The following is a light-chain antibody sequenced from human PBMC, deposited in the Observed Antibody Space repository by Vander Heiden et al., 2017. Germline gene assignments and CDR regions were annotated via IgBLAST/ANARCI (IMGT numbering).Light chain of an antibody. J-gene: IGKJ1*01. CDR2: AAS. Sequence: DIQMTPSPSSLSASLGDRVTTPCRASQDIRYYLGWYQQKPGEAPKRLIYAASTLVSGVPSRFRGSGSGTDFTLTISNLQSEDFATYYCLHHSSFPWTFGHGTKVEIK. CDR1: QDIRYY. CDR3: LHHSSFPWT. V-gene: IGKV1-17*02.